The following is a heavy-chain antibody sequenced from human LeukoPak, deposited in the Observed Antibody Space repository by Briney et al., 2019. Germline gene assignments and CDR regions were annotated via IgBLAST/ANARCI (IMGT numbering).Heavy chain of an antibody. CDR2: INHSGST. Sequence: SETLSLTCAVYGGSFSGYYWSWIRQPPGKGLEWIGEINHSGSTNYNPSLKSRVTISVDTSKNQFSLKLSSVTAADTAVYYFASPGGAVAGPEYYFAYGGRETLLPVPS. V-gene: IGHV4-34*01. D-gene: IGHD6-19*01. CDR3: ASPGGAVAGPEYYFAY. J-gene: IGHJ4*02. CDR1: GGSFSGYY.